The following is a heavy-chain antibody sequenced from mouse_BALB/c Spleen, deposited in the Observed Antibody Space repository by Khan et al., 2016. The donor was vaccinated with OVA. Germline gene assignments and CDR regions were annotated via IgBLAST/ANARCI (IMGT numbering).Heavy chain of an antibody. CDR2: INSDGSAI. V-gene: IGHV11-2*02. CDR3: MRYDGYYWYFDV. CDR1: GFTFSGFW. Sequence: EVQLLETGGGLVQPGGSRGLSCEGSGFTFSGFWMSWVRQTPGKTLEWIGDINSDGSAINYAPSIKDRFTIFRDNDKSTLYLQMSNVRSEDTATYFCMRYDGYYWYFDVWGAGTMVTVSS. D-gene: IGHD2-3*01. J-gene: IGHJ1*01.